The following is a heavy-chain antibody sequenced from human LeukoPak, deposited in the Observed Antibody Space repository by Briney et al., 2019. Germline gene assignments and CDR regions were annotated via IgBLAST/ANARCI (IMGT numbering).Heavy chain of an antibody. V-gene: IGHV1-69*05. Sequence: ASVKVSCKASGGTFSSYPISGVRQAPGQGREWMGGIIPIFGTANYAQKFQGRVTITTDDSTSTAYMELSSLRSEDTAVYYCAAYYYDSSGYQGGHNWFDPWGQGTLVTVSS. D-gene: IGHD3-22*01. J-gene: IGHJ5*02. CDR1: GGTFSSYP. CDR2: IIPIFGTA. CDR3: AAYYYDSSGYQGGHNWFDP.